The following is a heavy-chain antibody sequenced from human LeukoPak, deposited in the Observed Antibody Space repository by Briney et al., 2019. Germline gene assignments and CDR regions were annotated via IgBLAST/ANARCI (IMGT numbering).Heavy chain of an antibody. J-gene: IGHJ4*02. CDR1: GGSISSYY. Sequence: PSETLSLTCTVSGGSISSYYWSWIRQPPGKGLEWIGYIYTSGSTNYNPSLKSRITISVDTSKNHFSLKLSSVTAADTAVYYCATSGYSSSWLGVFDYWGQGTLVAVSS. D-gene: IGHD6-13*01. V-gene: IGHV4-4*09. CDR3: ATSGYSSSWLGVFDY. CDR2: IYTSGST.